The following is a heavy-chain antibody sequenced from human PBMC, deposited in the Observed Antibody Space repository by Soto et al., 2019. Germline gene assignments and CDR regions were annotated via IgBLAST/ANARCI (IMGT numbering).Heavy chain of an antibody. D-gene: IGHD2-15*01. CDR3: ARVCFNAPGDGGYGCYGDYFDY. J-gene: IGHJ4*02. Sequence: QVQLVESGGGVVQPGRSLRLSCAASGFTFSSYAMHWVRQAPGKGLEWVAVISYDGSNKYYADSVKGRFTISRDNSKNTLYLQMNSLRAEDTAVYYCARVCFNAPGDGGYGCYGDYFDYWGQGTLVTVSS. CDR2: ISYDGSNK. V-gene: IGHV3-30-3*01. CDR1: GFTFSSYA.